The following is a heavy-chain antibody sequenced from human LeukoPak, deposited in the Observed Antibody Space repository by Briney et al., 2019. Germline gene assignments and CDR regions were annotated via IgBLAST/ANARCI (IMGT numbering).Heavy chain of an antibody. Sequence: GGSLRLSCAASGFSFSGSWMHWVRQAPAKGLVWVSRINSDGSTTTYADSVQGRFTISRDNAKNTLYLQMNSLRAEDTAVYYCVRGLLAVAGTEYWGQGTLVTVSS. D-gene: IGHD6-19*01. CDR1: GFSFSGSW. CDR2: INSDGSTT. CDR3: VRGLLAVAGTEY. V-gene: IGHV3-74*03. J-gene: IGHJ4*02.